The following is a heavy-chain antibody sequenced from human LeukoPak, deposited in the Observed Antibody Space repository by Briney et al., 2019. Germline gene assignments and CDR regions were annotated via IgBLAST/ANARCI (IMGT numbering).Heavy chain of an antibody. J-gene: IGHJ6*02. D-gene: IGHD2-15*01. CDR3: ARATEYCSGGSCYPYGMDV. CDR1: GFTFSSYA. V-gene: IGHV3-30-3*01. CDR2: ISYDGSNK. Sequence: GGSLRLSCAASGFTFSSYAMHWVRQAPSKGLEWVAVISYDGSNKYYADSVKGRFTISRDNSKNTLYLQMNSLRAEDTAVYYCARATEYCSGGSCYPYGMDVWGQGTAVTVSS.